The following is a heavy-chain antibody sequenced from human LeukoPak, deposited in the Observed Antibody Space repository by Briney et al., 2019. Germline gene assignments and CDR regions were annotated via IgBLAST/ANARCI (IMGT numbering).Heavy chain of an antibody. Sequence: GESLKISCKGSGYSFTSYWISWVRQMPGKGLEWMGRIDPSDSYTNYSPSFQGHVTISADKSISTAYLQWSSLKASDTAMYYCARGSIKAAAGTRWFDPWGQGTLVTVSS. J-gene: IGHJ5*02. D-gene: IGHD6-13*01. CDR3: ARGSIKAAAGTRWFDP. CDR1: GYSFTSYW. CDR2: IDPSDSYT. V-gene: IGHV5-10-1*01.